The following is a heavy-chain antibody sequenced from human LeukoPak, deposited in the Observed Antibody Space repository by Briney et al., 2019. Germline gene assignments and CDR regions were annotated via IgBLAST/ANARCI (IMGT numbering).Heavy chain of an antibody. D-gene: IGHD2-21*02. J-gene: IGHJ3*02. CDR3: ANGRAVVVTAILWDAFDI. CDR2: ISYDGSNK. Sequence: PGRSLRLSCAASGFTFSSYGTHWVRQAPGKGLEWVAVISYDGSNKYYADSVKGRFTVSRDNSKNTLYLQMNSLRAEDTAVYYCANGRAVVVTAILWDAFDIWGQGTMVTVSS. CDR1: GFTFSSYG. V-gene: IGHV3-30*18.